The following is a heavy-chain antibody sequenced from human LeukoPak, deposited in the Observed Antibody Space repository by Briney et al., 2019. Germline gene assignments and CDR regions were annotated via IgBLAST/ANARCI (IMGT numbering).Heavy chain of an antibody. J-gene: IGHJ4*02. Sequence: GGSLRLSCAASGFTFDDHGMHWVRQAPGKGLEWVSGISWNSGSIGYADSVKGRFTISRDNAKNSLYLQMNSLRAEDTALYYCAKDPGDYGSGSYLDYWGQGTLVTVSS. CDR3: AKDPGDYGSGSYLDY. D-gene: IGHD3-10*01. CDR1: GFTFDDHG. V-gene: IGHV3-9*01. CDR2: ISWNSGSI.